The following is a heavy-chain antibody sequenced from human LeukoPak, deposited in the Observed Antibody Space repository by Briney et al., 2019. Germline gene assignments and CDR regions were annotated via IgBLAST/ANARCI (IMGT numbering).Heavy chain of an antibody. D-gene: IGHD1-1*01. J-gene: IGHJ4*02. CDR1: GYTFTDYY. Sequence: ASVKVSCKASGYTFTDYYMHWVRQATGQGLEWMGWMNPNSGNTGYAQKFQGRVIMTRDTSINTAYLEFYSLRSEDTAVYYCARGYSPTLRTTGNDYWGQGTLVTVSS. V-gene: IGHV1-8*02. CDR2: MNPNSGNT. CDR3: ARGYSPTLRTTGNDY.